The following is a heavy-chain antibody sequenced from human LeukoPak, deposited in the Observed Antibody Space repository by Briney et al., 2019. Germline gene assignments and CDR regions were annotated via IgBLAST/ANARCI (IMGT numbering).Heavy chain of an antibody. V-gene: IGHV1-8*02. J-gene: IGHJ4*02. Sequence: GASVKVSCKASGYTFTAYYMHWVRQATGQGLEWMGWMNPNSGNTGYAQKFQGRVTMTRNTSISTAYMELSSLRSEDTAVYYCARGGIAVAGNNWGQGTLVTVSS. D-gene: IGHD6-19*01. CDR2: MNPNSGNT. CDR3: ARGGIAVAGNN. CDR1: GYTFTAYY.